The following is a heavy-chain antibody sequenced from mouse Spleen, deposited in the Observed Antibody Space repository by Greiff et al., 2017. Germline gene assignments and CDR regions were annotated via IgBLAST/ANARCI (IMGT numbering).Heavy chain of an antibody. D-gene: IGHD1-1*01. Sequence: EVQRVESGTVLARPGASVKMSCKASGYTFTSYWMHWVKQRPGQGLEWIGAIYPGNSDTSYNQKFKGKAKLTAVTSTSTAYMELSSLTNEDSAVYYCTRWDGSSYDYWGQGTTLTVSS. CDR2: IYPGNSDT. J-gene: IGHJ2*01. CDR3: TRWDGSSYDY. CDR1: GYTFTSYW. V-gene: IGHV1-5*01.